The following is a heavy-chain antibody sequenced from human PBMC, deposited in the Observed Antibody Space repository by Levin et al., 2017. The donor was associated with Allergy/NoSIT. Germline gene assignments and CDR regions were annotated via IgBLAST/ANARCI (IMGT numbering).Heavy chain of an antibody. Sequence: PGGSLRLSCAASGFTVGNNYVAWVRQAPGKGLDWLSVIYSGGGTYYADSVKGRFTISRDKSKNTVYLQMNSLRVEDTAVYYFSSAPGFSGYWGQGTLVTVSS. CDR1: GFTVGNNY. CDR3: SSAPGFSGY. CDR2: IYSGGGT. J-gene: IGHJ4*02. V-gene: IGHV3-66*01. D-gene: IGHD2/OR15-2a*01.